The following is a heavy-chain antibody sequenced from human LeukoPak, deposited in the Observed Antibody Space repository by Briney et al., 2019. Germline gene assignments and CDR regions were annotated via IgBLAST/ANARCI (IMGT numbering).Heavy chain of an antibody. Sequence: GGSLRLSCTASGFXFRTYSINWVRQAPGRGLKWVSYISGSSSSSDGGAIQYADSVKGRFTISRDNSKNVLYLEMNSLRVEDTAIYYCAKDRSSTTSCSNYWGRGTLVTVSS. D-gene: IGHD2-2*01. CDR2: ISGSSSSSDGGAI. V-gene: IGHV3-48*01. CDR1: GFXFRTYS. J-gene: IGHJ4*02. CDR3: AKDRSSTTSCSNY.